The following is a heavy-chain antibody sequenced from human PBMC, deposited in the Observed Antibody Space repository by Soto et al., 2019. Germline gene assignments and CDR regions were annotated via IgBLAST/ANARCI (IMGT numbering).Heavy chain of an antibody. V-gene: IGHV1-8*01. CDR2: MNPNSGNT. CDR3: ARAVYDYGSGSFDF. Sequence: QVQMVQSGAEVKKPGASVKVSCKASGYIFTSYDVNWVRQAPGQGLEWMGWMNPNSGNTGYAQKFQDRVTMTRHTSITTAYMELSSLRSEDTAVYYCARAVYDYGSGSFDFWGQGTLVTVSS. J-gene: IGHJ5*01. D-gene: IGHD3-10*01. CDR1: GYIFTSYD.